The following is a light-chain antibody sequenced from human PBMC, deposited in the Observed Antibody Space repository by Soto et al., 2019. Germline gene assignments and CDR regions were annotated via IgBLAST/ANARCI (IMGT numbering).Light chain of an antibody. CDR3: CSYAGGTSVV. CDR2: EDI. J-gene: IGLJ2*01. Sequence: QSALTQPASVSGSPGQSITISCTGTSSDVGRYKLVSWYQQHPGKAPKLMIYEDIERPSGVSNRFSASKSGNTASVTISGLQTEDEDDYYCCSYAGGTSVVFGGGTKLTVL. V-gene: IGLV2-23*01. CDR1: SSDVGRYKL.